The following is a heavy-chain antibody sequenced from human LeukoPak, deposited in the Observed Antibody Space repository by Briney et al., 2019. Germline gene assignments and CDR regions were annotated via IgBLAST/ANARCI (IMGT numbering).Heavy chain of an antibody. V-gene: IGHV3-21*01. CDR2: IGKTGRDM. D-gene: IGHD1-14*01. Sequence: GGSLRLSCAASGFSFSTSTMNWVRQAPGKGLEWISSIGKTGRDMYYANSVRGRFTISRDNAKNSLFLLMDSLRVEDTSVYYCVRGDNRDYWGQGTLVTVSS. CDR3: VRGDNRDY. CDR1: GFSFSTST. J-gene: IGHJ4*02.